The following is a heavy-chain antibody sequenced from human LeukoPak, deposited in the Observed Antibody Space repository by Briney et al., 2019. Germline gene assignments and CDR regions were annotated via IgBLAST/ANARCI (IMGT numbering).Heavy chain of an antibody. CDR1: GFTFSSYG. CDR3: ANTPIRYFDWFPS. J-gene: IGHJ5*02. CDR2: ISYDGSNK. V-gene: IGHV3-30*18. D-gene: IGHD3-9*01. Sequence: GGSLRLSCAASGFTFSSYGMRWVRQAPGKGLEWVAVISYDGSNKYYADSVKGRFTISRDNSKNTLYLQMNSLRAEDTAVYYCANTPIRYFDWFPSWGQGTLVTVSS.